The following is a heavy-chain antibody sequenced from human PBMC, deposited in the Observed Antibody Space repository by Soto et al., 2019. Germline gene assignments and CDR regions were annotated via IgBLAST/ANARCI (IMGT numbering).Heavy chain of an antibody. J-gene: IGHJ6*02. CDR3: ARDIVVVPAAISHYYGMDV. CDR2: ISAYNGNT. CDR1: GYTFTSYG. D-gene: IGHD2-2*02. V-gene: IGHV1-18*01. Sequence: QVQLVQSGAEVKKPGASVKVSCKASGYTFTSYGISWVRQAPGQGLEWMGWISAYNGNTNYAQKLQGRVTMTTDTSTSTAYMELRSLRSDDTAVYYSARDIVVVPAAISHYYGMDVWGQGTTVTVSS.